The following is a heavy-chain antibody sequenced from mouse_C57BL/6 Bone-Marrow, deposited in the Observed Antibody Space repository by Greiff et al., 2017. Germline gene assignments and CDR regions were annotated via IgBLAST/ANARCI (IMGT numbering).Heavy chain of an antibody. V-gene: IGHV5-4*03. CDR2: ISDGGSYT. J-gene: IGHJ4*01. CDR1: GFTFSSYA. CDR3: ARGGLPYYAMDY. Sequence: EVKLVESGGGLVKPGGSLKLSCAASGFTFSSYAMSWVRQTPEKRLEWVATISDGGSYTYYPDNVKGRFTISRDNAKNNLYLQMSHLKSEDTAMDYCARGGLPYYAMDYWGQGTSVTVSS. D-gene: IGHD2-2*01.